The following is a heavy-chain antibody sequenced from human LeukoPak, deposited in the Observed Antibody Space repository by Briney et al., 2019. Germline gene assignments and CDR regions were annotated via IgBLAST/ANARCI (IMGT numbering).Heavy chain of an antibody. J-gene: IGHJ4*02. D-gene: IGHD4-17*01. CDR3: ARGYGDYYFDY. CDR1: GGSVSSGSYY. CDR2: IYYSGST. V-gene: IGHV4-61*01. Sequence: SETLSLTCTVSGGSVSSGSYYWSWIRQPPGKGLEWIGYIYYSGSTNYNPSLKSRVTISVDTSKNQFSLKLSSVTAADTAVYYCARGYGDYYFDYWGQGTLVTVSS.